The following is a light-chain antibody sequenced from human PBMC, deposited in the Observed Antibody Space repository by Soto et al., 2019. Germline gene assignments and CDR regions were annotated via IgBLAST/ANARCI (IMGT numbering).Light chain of an antibody. CDR1: SSDAGGYDY. CDR3: CSYAGTYPSV. V-gene: IGLV2-11*01. CDR2: DVS. J-gene: IGLJ1*01. Sequence: PALKQPGSVGGSPGQSITISCTGTSSDAGGYDYVSWYQHHPGKAPKLMIYDVSKRPSGVPARFSGSKSGNTASLTISGLQAEDEADYFCCSYAGTYPSVFGTGAKVTVL.